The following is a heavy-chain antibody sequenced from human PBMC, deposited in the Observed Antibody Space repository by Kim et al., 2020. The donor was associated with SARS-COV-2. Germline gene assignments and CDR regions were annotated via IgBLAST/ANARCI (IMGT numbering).Heavy chain of an antibody. J-gene: IGHJ6*02. Sequence: GGSLRLSCAASGFSFSSCAMTWVRQAPGKGLEWVSSISHDGTSSHYAHSVKGRFTISRDDSKNTLYLQLNSLRGEDTALYYCAKDVWGYSGMDAWGQGTTVTLSS. V-gene: IGHV3-23*01. CDR2: ISHDGTSS. D-gene: IGHD5-18*01. CDR1: GFSFSSCA. CDR3: AKDVWGYSGMDA.